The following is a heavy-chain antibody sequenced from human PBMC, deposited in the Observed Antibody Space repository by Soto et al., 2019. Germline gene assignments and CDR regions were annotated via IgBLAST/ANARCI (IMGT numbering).Heavy chain of an antibody. CDR3: ARGPGCSSTSCYFHYYYYMDV. V-gene: IGHV1-8*01. Sequence: VSVKVSCKASGYTFTSYDINWVRQATGQGLEWMGWMNPNSGNTGYAQKFQGRVTMTRNTSISTAYMELSSLRSEDTAVYYCARGPGCSSTSCYFHYYYYMDVWGKGTTVTVSS. D-gene: IGHD2-2*01. J-gene: IGHJ6*03. CDR2: MNPNSGNT. CDR1: GYTFTSYD.